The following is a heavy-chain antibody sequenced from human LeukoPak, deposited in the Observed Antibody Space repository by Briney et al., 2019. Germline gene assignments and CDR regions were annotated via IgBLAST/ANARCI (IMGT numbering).Heavy chain of an antibody. CDR2: IKSETDGGTT. V-gene: IGHV3-15*01. D-gene: IGHD6-13*01. Sequence: GGSLRLSCAASGFTFSSYAMSWVRQAPGKGLEWVGRIKSETDGGTTDYAAPVKGTFTISRDDSENTLYLQMNSLKTEDTAVYYCTRRSSAAGRQYFDYWGQGTLVTVSS. CDR1: GFTFSSYA. J-gene: IGHJ4*02. CDR3: TRRSSAAGRQYFDY.